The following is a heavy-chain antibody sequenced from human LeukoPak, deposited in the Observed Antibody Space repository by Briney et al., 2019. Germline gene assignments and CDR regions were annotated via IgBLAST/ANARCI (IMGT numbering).Heavy chain of an antibody. V-gene: IGHV4-61*02. Sequence: SQTLSLTCTVSGGSISSGSHYWSWIRQPAGKGLEWIGRIYTSGSTNYNPSLKSRVTISYTSKNQFSLKLNSVTAADTAVYYCAKGPRGLTHSKLQFGQYYFDYWGQGTLVTVSS. CDR2: IYTSGST. D-gene: IGHD3-10*01. CDR1: GGSISSGSHY. J-gene: IGHJ4*02. CDR3: AKGPRGLTHSKLQFGQYYFDY.